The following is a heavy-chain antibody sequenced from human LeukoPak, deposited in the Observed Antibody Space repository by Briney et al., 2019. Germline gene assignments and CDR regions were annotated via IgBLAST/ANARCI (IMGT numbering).Heavy chain of an antibody. Sequence: PGGSLRLSCAASGFTFSSYAMHWVRQAPCKGLEWVAVISYDGSNKYYADSVKGRFTISRDNSKNTLYLQMNSLGAEDTAVYYCARVGWELLWGYFDYWGQGTLVAVSS. CDR2: ISYDGSNK. D-gene: IGHD1-26*01. CDR3: ARVGWELLWGYFDY. CDR1: GFTFSSYA. V-gene: IGHV3-30-3*01. J-gene: IGHJ4*02.